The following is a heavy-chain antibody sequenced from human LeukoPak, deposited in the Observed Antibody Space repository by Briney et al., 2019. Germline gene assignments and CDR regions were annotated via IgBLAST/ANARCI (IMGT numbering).Heavy chain of an antibody. CDR1: GFTFSSYA. J-gene: IGHJ4*02. CDR2: SISGGST. V-gene: IGHV3-23*01. D-gene: IGHD3-10*01. CDR3: ARDIYGSGPPVGDTIDY. Sequence: QSGGSLRLSCAGSGFTFSSYAMSWVRQAPGKGLQWVSASISGGSTYYADSVKGRFTISRDNAKNSLYLQVNSLRAEDTAVYYCARDIYGSGPPVGDTIDYWGQGTLVTVSS.